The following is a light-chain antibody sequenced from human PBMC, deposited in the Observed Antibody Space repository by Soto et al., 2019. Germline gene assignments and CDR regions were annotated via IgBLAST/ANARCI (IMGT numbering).Light chain of an antibody. CDR3: QQDDILPIT. CDR2: DSS. CDR1: QDIKRY. J-gene: IGKJ5*01. V-gene: IGKV1-33*01. Sequence: DTQMTQSPSSLSASVGDRVTITCQASQDIKRYLNWYQQKPGKAPKLLIYDSSILEIGVPPRFSGSGSGTDFTFTISSLQPEDVATYFCQQDDILPITFGQGTRLEIK.